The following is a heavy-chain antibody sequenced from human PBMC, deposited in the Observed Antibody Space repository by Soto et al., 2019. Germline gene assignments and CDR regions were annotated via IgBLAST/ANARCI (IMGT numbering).Heavy chain of an antibody. Sequence: GSLRPSCAAPGFTFSSYAMSWVRQAPGKGLEWVSAISGSGGSTYYADSVKGLFTISRENSKDTLYLQMNSLRADDTAVYYCAKDTAYYYDISGYYHWGQGTLVTVSS. D-gene: IGHD3-22*01. V-gene: IGHV3-23*01. CDR1: GFTFSSYA. CDR2: ISGSGGST. CDR3: AKDTAYYYDISGYYH. J-gene: IGHJ5*02.